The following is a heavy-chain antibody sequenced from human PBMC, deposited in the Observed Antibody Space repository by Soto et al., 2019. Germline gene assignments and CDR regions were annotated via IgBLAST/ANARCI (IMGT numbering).Heavy chain of an antibody. V-gene: IGHV4-39*01. CDR2: IYYSGST. D-gene: IGHD3-9*01. CDR3: ASLNFDILTGYYAFDL. CDR1: CGSINSSSYY. Sequence: SDTLSLTCTVCCGSINSSSYYWDWIRQPPGKGLEWIGSIYYSGSTYYNPSLKSRVTISVDTSKNQFSLKLSSVAAADTAIYYCASLNFDILTGYYAFDLWGQGTMVT. J-gene: IGHJ3*01.